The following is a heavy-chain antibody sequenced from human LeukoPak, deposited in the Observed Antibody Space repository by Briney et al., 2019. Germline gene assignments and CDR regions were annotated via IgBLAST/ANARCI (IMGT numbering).Heavy chain of an antibody. Sequence: GGSLRLSCAASGFAFSTYDMHWVRQAAGKGLEWVSAIGIAGDTYYPGSEKGRFTISRENAKNSLYLQMNCLRAGDTAVYYCAREVRAGFGELLRRRDAFDIWGQGTMVTVSS. CDR3: AREVRAGFGELLRRRDAFDI. CDR2: IGIAGDT. CDR1: GFAFSTYD. J-gene: IGHJ3*02. D-gene: IGHD3-10*01. V-gene: IGHV3-13*04.